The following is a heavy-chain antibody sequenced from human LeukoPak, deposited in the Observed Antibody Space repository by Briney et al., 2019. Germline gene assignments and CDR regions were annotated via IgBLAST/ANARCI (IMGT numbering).Heavy chain of an antibody. CDR2: VSSSSSTI. V-gene: IGHV3-48*01. Sequence: GGSLRLFCAASGLTFSSYSMNWVRQAAGKGREWVSYVSSSSSTIYYADSVKGRFSISRGHAKNSLYLQMNGLRAEDTAVYYCARDRKVPTSYYYYYYMDVWGKGTTVTVSS. CDR3: ARDRKVPTSYYYYYYMDV. D-gene: IGHD1-1*01. CDR1: GLTFSSYS. J-gene: IGHJ6*03.